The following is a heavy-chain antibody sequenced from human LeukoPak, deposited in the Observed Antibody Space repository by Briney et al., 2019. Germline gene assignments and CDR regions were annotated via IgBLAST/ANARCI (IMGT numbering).Heavy chain of an antibody. D-gene: IGHD6-13*01. CDR2: ITNSGSTI. CDR3: ARDVQFSSSWYGGNNWFDP. V-gene: IGHV3-11*04. Sequence: GGSLRLSCAASGFTFSDYYMSWIRQAPGKGLEWVSYITNSGSTIYYADSVKGRFTISRDNAKNSLYLQMNSLRAEDTAVYYCARDVQFSSSWYGGNNWFDPWGQGTLVTVSS. CDR1: GFTFSDYY. J-gene: IGHJ5*02.